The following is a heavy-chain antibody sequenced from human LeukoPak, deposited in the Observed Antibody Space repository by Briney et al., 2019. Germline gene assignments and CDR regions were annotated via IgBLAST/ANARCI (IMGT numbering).Heavy chain of an antibody. CDR1: GGTFSSYA. J-gene: IGHJ4*02. D-gene: IGHD3-10*01. V-gene: IGHV1-69*01. Sequence: SVKVSCKASGGTFSSYAISWVRQAPGQGLEWMGGIIPIFGTANYAQKFQGRVTITADESTSTAYMELSSLRSEDTAVYYCATDARWNGVRGEQSDYWGQGTLVTVSS. CDR3: ATDARWNGVRGEQSDY. CDR2: IIPIFGTA.